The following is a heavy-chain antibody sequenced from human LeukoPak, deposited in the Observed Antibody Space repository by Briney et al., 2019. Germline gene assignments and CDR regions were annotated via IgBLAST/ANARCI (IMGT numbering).Heavy chain of an antibody. V-gene: IGHV4-59*08. CDR3: ARTQWDRFDP. Sequence: SETLSLTCAVSGGSISTYYWSWIRQPPGKGLEWIGYIHYSGSSNYNPSLKSRVTISLDTSKNQFSLKLSSVTAADTAVYYCARTQWDRFDPWGQGTLVTVSS. J-gene: IGHJ5*02. CDR1: GGSISTYY. CDR2: IHYSGSS. D-gene: IGHD1-26*01.